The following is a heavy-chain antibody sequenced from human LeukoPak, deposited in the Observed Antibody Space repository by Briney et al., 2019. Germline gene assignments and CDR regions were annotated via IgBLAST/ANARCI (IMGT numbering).Heavy chain of an antibody. V-gene: IGHV1-8*01. CDR3: ARGVTFLVGATTSVVDY. Sequence: ASVKVSCKAFGYTFTSYDINWVRQATGQGLEWMGWMNPNSGNTGYAQKFQGRVTMTRSTSISTAYMELSSLRSEDTAVYYCARGVTFLVGATTSVVDYWGQGTLVTVSS. J-gene: IGHJ4*02. CDR2: MNPNSGNT. CDR1: GYTFTSYD. D-gene: IGHD1-26*01.